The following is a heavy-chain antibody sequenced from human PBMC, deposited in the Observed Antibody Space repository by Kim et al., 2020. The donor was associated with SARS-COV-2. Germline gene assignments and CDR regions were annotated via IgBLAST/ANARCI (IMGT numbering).Heavy chain of an antibody. CDR3: ARPLAGTDYYYYNALDV. J-gene: IGHJ6*02. V-gene: IGHV3-74*01. Sequence: SVGGRFTISRDNAKNTLYLQMNSLRAEDTAVYYCARPLAGTDYYYYNALDVWGQGTTVTVSS. D-gene: IGHD3-3*02.